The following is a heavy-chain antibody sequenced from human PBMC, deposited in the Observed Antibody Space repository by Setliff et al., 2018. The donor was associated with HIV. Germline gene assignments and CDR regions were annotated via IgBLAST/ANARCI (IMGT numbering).Heavy chain of an antibody. CDR2: IGPYNGRT. J-gene: IGHJ3*02. V-gene: IGHV1-18*01. D-gene: IGHD3-22*01. Sequence: ASVKVSCRTSGYMFIAYGMSWVRRAPGQGLEWMGWIGPYNGRTEYAQEFQDRVTMTTDTSTSTGYMELRSLRSDDTAVYYCARDTRPYYYDSSGYLDAFDMWGQGTMVTVSS. CDR1: GYMFIAYG. CDR3: ARDTRPYYYDSSGYLDAFDM.